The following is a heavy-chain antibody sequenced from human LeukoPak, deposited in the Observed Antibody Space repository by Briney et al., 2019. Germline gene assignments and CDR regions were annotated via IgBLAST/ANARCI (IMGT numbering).Heavy chain of an antibody. Sequence: PGGSLSLSCAASGFTFSSYAMSWVRQAPGKGLEWVSAISGSGGSTYYADSVKGRFTISRDNSKNTLYLQMNSLRAEDTAVYYCAKVIALAAAGREYYFDYWGQGTLVTVSS. CDR2: ISGSGGST. CDR1: GFTFSSYA. D-gene: IGHD6-13*01. CDR3: AKVIALAAAGREYYFDY. J-gene: IGHJ4*02. V-gene: IGHV3-23*01.